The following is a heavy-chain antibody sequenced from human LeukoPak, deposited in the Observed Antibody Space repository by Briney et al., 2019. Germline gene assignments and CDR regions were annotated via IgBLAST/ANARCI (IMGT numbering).Heavy chain of an antibody. Sequence: PGGSLRLSCAASGFTFSTCAMSWVRQAPGKGLEWIGRIISKTDGETTNYAEPVRGRFTISRDDSKSAVYLQMNSLKIEDTAVYYCTTDLGTYYHGSQRLIPIDYWGQGTLVTVSS. CDR3: TTDLGTYYHGSQRLIPIDY. V-gene: IGHV3-15*01. CDR2: IISKTDGETT. D-gene: IGHD3-10*01. CDR1: GFTFSTCA. J-gene: IGHJ4*02.